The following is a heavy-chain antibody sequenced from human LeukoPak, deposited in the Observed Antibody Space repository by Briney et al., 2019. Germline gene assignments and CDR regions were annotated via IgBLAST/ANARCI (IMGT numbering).Heavy chain of an antibody. Sequence: SETLSLTCTVSGYSISSGYYWGWIRQPPGKGLEWIGSIYHSGSTYYNPSLKSRVTISVDTSKNQFSLKLSSVTAADTAVYYCARLVPPKYYYDSSGYYYGDYWGQGTLVTVSS. CDR3: ARLVPPKYYYDSSGYYYGDY. J-gene: IGHJ4*02. V-gene: IGHV4-38-2*02. D-gene: IGHD3-22*01. CDR1: GYSISSGYY. CDR2: IYHSGST.